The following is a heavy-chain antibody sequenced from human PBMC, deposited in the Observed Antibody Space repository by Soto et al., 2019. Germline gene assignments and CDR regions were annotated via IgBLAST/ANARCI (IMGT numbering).Heavy chain of an antibody. CDR2: ISYDGSNK. Sequence: GGSLRLSCAASGFTFSSYAMHWVRQAPGKGLEWVAVISYDGSNKYYADSVKGRFTISRDNSKNTLYLQMNSLRAEDTAVYYCARDSYGSGSYPDYFDYWGQGTLVTVSS. D-gene: IGHD3-10*01. CDR3: ARDSYGSGSYPDYFDY. CDR1: GFTFSSYA. J-gene: IGHJ4*02. V-gene: IGHV3-30-3*01.